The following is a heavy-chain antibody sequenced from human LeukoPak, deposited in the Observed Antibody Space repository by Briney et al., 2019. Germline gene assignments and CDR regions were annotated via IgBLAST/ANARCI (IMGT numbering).Heavy chain of an antibody. CDR1: GFTVSSNY. Sequence: GGSLRLSCAASGFTVSSNYMSWVRQAPGKGLEWVSVIYSGGSTYYADSVKGRFTISRDNSKNTLYLQMNSLRAEDTAVYYCARDMGGSGSYYDYWGQGTLVTVSS. CDR3: ARDMGGSGSYYDY. V-gene: IGHV3-53*01. J-gene: IGHJ4*02. D-gene: IGHD3-10*01. CDR2: IYSGGST.